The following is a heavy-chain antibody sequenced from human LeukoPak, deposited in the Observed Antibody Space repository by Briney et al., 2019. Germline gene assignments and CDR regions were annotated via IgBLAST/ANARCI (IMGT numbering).Heavy chain of an antibody. Sequence: PSETLSLTCAVYGGSFSGYYWSWIRQPPGKGLEWIGEINHSGSTNYNPSLKSRVTISVDTSKNQFSLKLSSVTAADTAVYYCARGAPGPFDCWGQGTLVTVSS. CDR1: GGSFSGYY. V-gene: IGHV4-34*01. J-gene: IGHJ4*02. CDR3: ARGAPGPFDC. CDR2: INHSGST.